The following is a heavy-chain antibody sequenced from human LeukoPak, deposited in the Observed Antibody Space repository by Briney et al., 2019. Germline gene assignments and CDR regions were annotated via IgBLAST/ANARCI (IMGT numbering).Heavy chain of an antibody. D-gene: IGHD2-21*02. CDR3: ARKLRLSTAVLRRVYYYYYGMDV. CDR2: INPSGGST. CDR1: GYTFTSYY. V-gene: IGHV1-46*01. J-gene: IGHJ6*02. Sequence: ASVKVSCKASGYTFTSYYMHWVRQAPGQGLEWMGIINPSGGSTSYAQKFQGRVTMTRDTSTSTVYMELSSLRSEDTAVYYCARKLRLSTAVLRRVYYYYYGMDVWGQGTTVTVSS.